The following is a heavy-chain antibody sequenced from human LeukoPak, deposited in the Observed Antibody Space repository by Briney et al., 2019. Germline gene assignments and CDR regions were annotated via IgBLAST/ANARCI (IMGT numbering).Heavy chain of an antibody. CDR2: ISYDGSNK. Sequence: PGRSLRLSCAASGFTFSSYAMHWVRQAPGKGLEWVAVISYDGSNKYYADSVKGRFTTSRDNSKNTLYLQMNSLRAEDTAVYYCARDFGVEWGQGTLVTVSS. V-gene: IGHV3-30-3*01. CDR3: ARDFGVE. CDR1: GFTFSSYA. D-gene: IGHD3-10*01. J-gene: IGHJ4*02.